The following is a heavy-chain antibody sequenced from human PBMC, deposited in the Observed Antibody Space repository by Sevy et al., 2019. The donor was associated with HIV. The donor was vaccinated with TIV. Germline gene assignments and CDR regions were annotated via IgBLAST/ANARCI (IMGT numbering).Heavy chain of an antibody. V-gene: IGHV5-51*01. CDR2: SYPGDSDT. J-gene: IGHJ3*02. D-gene: IGHD6-25*01. Sequence: GESLKISCKGSGYSFTSYWIGWVRQMPGKGLEWMGISYPGDSDTRYSPSFQGQVTISADKSISTAYLQWSSQKASDTAMYYCASTLTVAGIATGAFDIWGQGTMVTVSS. CDR3: ASTLTVAGIATGAFDI. CDR1: GYSFTSYW.